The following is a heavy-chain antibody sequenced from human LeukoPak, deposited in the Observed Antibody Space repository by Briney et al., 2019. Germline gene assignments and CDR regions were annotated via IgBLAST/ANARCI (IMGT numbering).Heavy chain of an antibody. V-gene: IGHV4-4*02. CDR3: ARVDCSDGSCYSPDY. Sequence: SGTLSLTCAVSGGSISTNNWWTWVRQPPGKGLEWIGEIFHSGSTHYNPSLKSRVSISVDKSRNQFSLRLSSVTAADTAVHYCARVDCSDGSCYSPDYWGQGTLVAVSS. J-gene: IGHJ4*02. D-gene: IGHD2-15*01. CDR2: IFHSGST. CDR1: GGSISTNNW.